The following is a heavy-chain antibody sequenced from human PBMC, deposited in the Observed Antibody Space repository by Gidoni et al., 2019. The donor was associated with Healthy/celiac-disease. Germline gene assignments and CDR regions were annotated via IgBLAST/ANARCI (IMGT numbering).Heavy chain of an antibody. J-gene: IGHJ3*02. D-gene: IGHD3-9*01. V-gene: IGHV3-30*03. CDR3: ARLEDYDILTGYGDAFDI. CDR2: IADDGSNK. Sequence: QVQLVESGGGVVQPGRSLRLSCAASGFPFSSYGMHWVRQAPGKGLEWVAVIADDGSNKYYADSVKGRFTISRDNSKNTLYLQMNSLRAEDTAVYYCARLEDYDILTGYGDAFDIWGQGTMVTVSS. CDR1: GFPFSSYG.